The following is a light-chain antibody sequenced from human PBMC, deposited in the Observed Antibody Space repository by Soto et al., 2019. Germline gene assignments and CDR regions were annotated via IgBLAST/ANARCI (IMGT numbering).Light chain of an antibody. V-gene: IGKV1-39*01. CDR2: AAS. J-gene: IGKJ2*01. CDR1: QSISRY. CDR3: QQSYSTPRLFT. Sequence: DIQMTQSPSSLSASVGDRVTITCRASQSISRYLNWYQQKPGKAPKLLIYAASSLQSGVPSRFSGSGSGTDFTLTISSLQPEDSATYYCQQSYSTPRLFTFGQGINLEI.